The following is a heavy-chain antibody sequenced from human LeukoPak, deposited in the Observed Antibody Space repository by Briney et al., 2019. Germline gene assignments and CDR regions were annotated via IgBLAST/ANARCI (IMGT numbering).Heavy chain of an antibody. J-gene: IGHJ4*02. D-gene: IGHD5-24*01. Sequence: SETLSLTCAVSGGSISIGSYYWGWVRQPPGKSLEWIGTIHYSGGTYYNPSLKSRVTISVDTSKNQFSLRLNSVTAADTAVYYCASRDGYSADYRGQGTLVTVSS. CDR2: IHYSGGT. CDR3: ASRDGYSADY. V-gene: IGHV4-39*01. CDR1: GGSISIGSYY.